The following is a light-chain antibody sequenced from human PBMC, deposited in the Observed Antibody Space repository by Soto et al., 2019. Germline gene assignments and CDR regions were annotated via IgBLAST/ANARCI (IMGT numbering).Light chain of an antibody. V-gene: IGKV1-33*01. Sequence: DIQITQSPSSLSGSVGDGVTITCQASQDISNYLNWYQQKPGKAPKLLIYDASNLETGVPSRFSGSGSGTDFTLTISRLEAEDFAVYYCQQYGSSPPGNFGQGTRLEIK. CDR1: QDISNY. CDR3: QQYGSSPPGN. J-gene: IGKJ5*01. CDR2: DAS.